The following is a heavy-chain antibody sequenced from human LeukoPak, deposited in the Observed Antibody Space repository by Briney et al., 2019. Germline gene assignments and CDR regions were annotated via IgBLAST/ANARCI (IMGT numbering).Heavy chain of an antibody. V-gene: IGHV1-8*01. CDR1: GYIFTSYD. CDR2: MNPNSGNT. CDR3: ATNSGYSYGTHFDY. D-gene: IGHD5-18*01. Sequence: ASVKVSCKASGYIFTSYDINWVRQATGQGLEWMGWMNPNSGNTGYAQKFQGRVTMTRNTSISTAYMELSSLRSEDTAVYYCATNSGYSYGTHFDYWGQGTLVTVSS. J-gene: IGHJ4*02.